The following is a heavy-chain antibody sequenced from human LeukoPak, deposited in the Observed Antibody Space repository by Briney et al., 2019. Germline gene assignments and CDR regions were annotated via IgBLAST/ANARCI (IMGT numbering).Heavy chain of an antibody. CDR1: GYSFTSYW. V-gene: IGHV5-51*01. CDR3: ARHIGDGILDY. D-gene: IGHD5-18*01. CDR2: IYPGDSDT. Sequence: GEPQKISCKGSGYSFTSYWIGWGRQMPGKGLEWMGIIYPGDSDTRYSPSFQGHATISADKSITTAYLQWSSLKASDTAMYYCARHIGDGILDYWGQGTLVTVSS. J-gene: IGHJ4*02.